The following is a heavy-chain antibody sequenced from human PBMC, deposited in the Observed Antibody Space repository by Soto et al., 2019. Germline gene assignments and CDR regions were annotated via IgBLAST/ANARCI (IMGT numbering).Heavy chain of an antibody. CDR3: AREEVGATQNWFDP. Sequence: QVKLQESGPGLVKPSETLSLTCTVSGGSIRSYYWSWIRQPPGKGLEWIGYIYYSGSTNYNPSLKSRVTLAVDTSKNQFTLKLSSVTAADTAVYYCAREEVGATQNWFDPWGQGTLVTVSS. V-gene: IGHV4-59*01. CDR2: IYYSGST. D-gene: IGHD1-26*01. J-gene: IGHJ5*02. CDR1: GGSIRSYY.